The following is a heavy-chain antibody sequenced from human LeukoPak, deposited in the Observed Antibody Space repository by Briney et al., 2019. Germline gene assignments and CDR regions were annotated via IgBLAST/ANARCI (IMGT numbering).Heavy chain of an antibody. V-gene: IGHV1-69*13. CDR1: GYTFTSYG. CDR3: ARGQTNRLLWVGESLSNINPFDY. CDR2: FIPIFGTE. D-gene: IGHD3-10*01. Sequence: GASVTVSCTSSGYTFTSYGISWVRQAPGQGLEWMGVFIPIFGTENYVQKVQGRVTITADESTSTAYMELRSLRSDDTAVYYCARGQTNRLLWVGESLSNINPFDYWGQGTLVTVSS. J-gene: IGHJ4*02.